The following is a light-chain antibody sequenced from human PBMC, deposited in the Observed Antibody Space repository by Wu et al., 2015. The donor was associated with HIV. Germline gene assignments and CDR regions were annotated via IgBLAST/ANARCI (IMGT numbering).Light chain of an antibody. V-gene: IGKV3-15*01. CDR1: QSVSGK. J-gene: IGKJ5*01. CDR3: QQYSYWPVT. Sequence: EIVLTQFPVTLSLSPGERATLSCRASQSVSGKVAWYQQKPGQAPRLLLYAASRRATGISASFSGSGSGTEFNLTITTLQSEDFALYYCQQYSYWPVTFGQGTRLEI. CDR2: AAS.